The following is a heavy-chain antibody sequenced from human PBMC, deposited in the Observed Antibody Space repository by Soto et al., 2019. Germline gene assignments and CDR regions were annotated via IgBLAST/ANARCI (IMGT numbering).Heavy chain of an antibody. V-gene: IGHV3-49*04. CDR1: GFTFGDYA. Sequence: EVQLVESGGGLVQPGRSLRLSCTASGFTFGDYAMSWVRQAPGKGLEWVGFIRSKAYGGTTEYAASVKGRFTISRDDSKSIAYLQMNSLKTEDTAVYYCTRGYTVTTRSRSGYRGSHYYYGMDVWGQGTTVTVSS. J-gene: IGHJ6*02. D-gene: IGHD4-17*01. CDR2: IRSKAYGGTT. CDR3: TRGYTVTTRSRSGYRGSHYYYGMDV.